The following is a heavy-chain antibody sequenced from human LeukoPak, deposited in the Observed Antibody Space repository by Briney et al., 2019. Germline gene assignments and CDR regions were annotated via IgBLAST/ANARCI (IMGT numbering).Heavy chain of an antibody. D-gene: IGHD6-6*01. CDR2: IRSRTNTYAT. CDR1: GFTFSGSA. Sequence: GGSLRLSCAASGFTFSGSAMHWVRQASGKGLEWGGRIRSRTNTYATAYAASVKGRFTISRDDSKNTAYLQMNSPKTEDTAVYYCAKDLLVLGYFDYWGQGTLVTVSS. V-gene: IGHV3-73*01. J-gene: IGHJ4*02. CDR3: AKDLLVLGYFDY.